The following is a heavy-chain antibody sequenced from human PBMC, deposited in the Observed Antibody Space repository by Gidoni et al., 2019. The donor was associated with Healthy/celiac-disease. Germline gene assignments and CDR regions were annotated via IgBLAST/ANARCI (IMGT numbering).Heavy chain of an antibody. D-gene: IGHD3-10*01. CDR1: GFTFSSYA. V-gene: IGHV3-23*01. CDR3: AKDRNYYYGSGSYYNGFAFDI. J-gene: IGHJ3*02. Sequence: EVQLLESGGGLVQPGGSLRLSCAASGFTFSSYAMSWVRQAPGKGLGWVSAISGSGGSTYYADSVKGRFTISRDNSKNTLYLQMNSLRAEDTAVYYCAKDRNYYYGSGSYYNGFAFDIWGQGTMVTVSS. CDR2: ISGSGGST.